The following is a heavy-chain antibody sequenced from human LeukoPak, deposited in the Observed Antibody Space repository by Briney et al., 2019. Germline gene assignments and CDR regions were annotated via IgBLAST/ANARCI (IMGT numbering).Heavy chain of an antibody. J-gene: IGHJ3*02. CDR2: INPNSGGT. D-gene: IGHD3-22*01. CDR1: GYTFTGYY. V-gene: IGHV1-2*02. CDR3: ARCYDSSGSHGAFDI. Sequence: ASVKVSCKASGYTFTGYYMHWVRQAPGQGLEWMGWINPNSGGTNYAQKFQGRVTMTRDTSISTAYMELSRLRSDDTAVYYCARCYDSSGSHGAFDIWGQGTMVTVSP.